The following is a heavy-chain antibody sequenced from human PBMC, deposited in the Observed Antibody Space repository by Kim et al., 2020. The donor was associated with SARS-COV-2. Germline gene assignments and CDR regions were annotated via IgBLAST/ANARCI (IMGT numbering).Heavy chain of an antibody. D-gene: IGHD1-26*01. CDR1: GFTFSSYA. CDR2: ISSNGGST. Sequence: GGSLRLSCAASGFTFSSYAMHWVRQAPGKGLEYVSAISSNGGSTYYANSVKGRFTISRDNSKNTLYLQMGSLRAEDMAVYYCATSRATTGGHFDYWGQGTLVTVSS. J-gene: IGHJ4*02. CDR3: ATSRATTGGHFDY. V-gene: IGHV3-64*01.